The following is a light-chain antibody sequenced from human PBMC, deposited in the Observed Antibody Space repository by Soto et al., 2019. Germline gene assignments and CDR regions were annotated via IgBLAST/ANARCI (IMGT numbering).Light chain of an antibody. J-gene: IGKJ4*01. CDR1: QSISAY. CDR2: DVS. Sequence: EIVLTQSPATLSLSPGERATLSCRASQSISAYLAWYQQKPGQAPRLLIYDVSNRATGIPARFSGRGSETDLTLTISSREPEDFAVYYCQQRSDWPLTFGGGTKLEIK. V-gene: IGKV3-11*01. CDR3: QQRSDWPLT.